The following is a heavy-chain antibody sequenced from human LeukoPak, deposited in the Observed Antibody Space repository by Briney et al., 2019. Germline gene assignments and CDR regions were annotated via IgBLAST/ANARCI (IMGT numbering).Heavy chain of an antibody. CDR3: ARVILKPHYFDY. Sequence: SETLSLTCTVSGGSISSSSYYWGWIRQPPGKGLEWIGSIYYSGSTYYNPSLKSRVTISVDTSKNQFSLKLSSVTAADTAVYYCARVILKPHYFDYWRQGTLVTVSS. CDR1: GGSISSSSYY. D-gene: IGHD2-15*01. CDR2: IYYSGST. J-gene: IGHJ4*02. V-gene: IGHV4-39*07.